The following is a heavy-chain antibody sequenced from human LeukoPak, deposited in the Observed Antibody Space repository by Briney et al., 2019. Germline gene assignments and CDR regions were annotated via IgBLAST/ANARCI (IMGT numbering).Heavy chain of an antibody. V-gene: IGHV3-9*01. J-gene: IGHJ6*02. CDR3: TKDITPGGADV. Sequence: GGSLRLSCVASGFTLDRYAMHWVRQAPGKDLEWVAGFSLDTDRIDYADSVKGRFTVSKDDAKKTLYLQMNNLRTEDTALYFCTKDITPGGADVWGQGTTVTVSS. CDR1: GFTLDRYA. D-gene: IGHD3-10*01. CDR2: FSLDTDRI.